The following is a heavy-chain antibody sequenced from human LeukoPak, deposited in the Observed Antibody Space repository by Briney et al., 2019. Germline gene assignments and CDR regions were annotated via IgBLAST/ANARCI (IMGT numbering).Heavy chain of an antibody. Sequence: ASVKVSCKASGYTFTDYAMHWVRQAPGERLEWMGWINTGKGNTKYSQKFQGRVTITMDTSARTAYMELSSLRSEDTAVYYCARDHVVGLAPFDPWGQGTLVTVSS. D-gene: IGHD2-15*01. J-gene: IGHJ5*02. V-gene: IGHV1-3*04. CDR2: INTGKGNT. CDR3: ARDHVVGLAPFDP. CDR1: GYTFTDYA.